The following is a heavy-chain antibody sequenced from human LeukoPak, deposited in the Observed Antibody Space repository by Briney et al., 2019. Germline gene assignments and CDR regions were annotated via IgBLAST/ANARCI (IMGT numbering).Heavy chain of an antibody. V-gene: IGHV1-18*01. CDR3: ARDDSSRPLIDWFDP. Sequence: ASVKVSCKASGYTFTNYAINWVRQAPGQRLEWMGWISAYNGNTNYAQKLQGRVTMTTDTSTSTAYMELRSLRSDDTAVYYCARDDSSRPLIDWFDPWGQGTLVTVSS. CDR1: GYTFTNYA. D-gene: IGHD6-13*01. J-gene: IGHJ5*02. CDR2: ISAYNGNT.